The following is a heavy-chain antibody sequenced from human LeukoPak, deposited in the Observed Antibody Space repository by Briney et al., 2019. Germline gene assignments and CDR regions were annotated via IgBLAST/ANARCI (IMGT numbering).Heavy chain of an antibody. CDR3: ARGGSSTSCWFDP. J-gene: IGHJ5*02. D-gene: IGHD2-2*01. Sequence: SETLSLTCTVSGGSISSGGYYWSWIRQHPGKGLEWIGYIYYSGSTYYNPSLKSRVTISVDTSKNQFSLKLSSVTAADTAVYYCARGGSSTSCWFDPWGRGTLVTVSS. CDR2: IYYSGST. CDR1: GGSISSGGYY. V-gene: IGHV4-31*03.